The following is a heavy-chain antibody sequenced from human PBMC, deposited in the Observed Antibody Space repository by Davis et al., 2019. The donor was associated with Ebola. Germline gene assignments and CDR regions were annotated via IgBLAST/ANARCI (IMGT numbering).Heavy chain of an antibody. J-gene: IGHJ4*02. CDR2: IWSDGTGK. Sequence: PGGSLRPSCAAPGFTFSSYGLHWVRQAPGKGLEWVAVIWSDGTGKYYADSVKGRFTISRNDSNNTVYRQRNNLRVQDTAVYYCARPSGSFYAGALDYWGQGNLVTVTS. CDR3: ARPSGSFYAGALDY. V-gene: IGHV3-33*03. CDR1: GFTFSSYG. D-gene: IGHD1-26*01.